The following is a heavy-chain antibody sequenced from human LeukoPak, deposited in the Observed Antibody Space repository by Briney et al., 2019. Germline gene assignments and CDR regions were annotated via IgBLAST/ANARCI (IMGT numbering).Heavy chain of an antibody. CDR1: GFTFSSYA. V-gene: IGHV3-23*01. CDR3: AKSPYYYDSSGQLGTKDNWFDP. CDR2: ISGSGGST. J-gene: IGHJ5*02. Sequence: GGSLRLSCAASGFTFSSYAMSWVRQAPGKGLEWVSAISGSGGSTYCADSVKSRFTISRDNSKNTLYLQMNSLRAEDTAVYYCAKSPYYYDSSGQLGTKDNWFDPWGQGTLVTVSS. D-gene: IGHD3-22*01.